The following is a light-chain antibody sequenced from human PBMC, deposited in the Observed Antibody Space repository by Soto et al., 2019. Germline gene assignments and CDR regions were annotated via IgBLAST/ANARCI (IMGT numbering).Light chain of an antibody. V-gene: IGLV2-14*01. Sequence: QSALTQPGSVSGSPGQSITISCTGTSSDVGTYNYVSWYQHHPGKAPKLIIYEVSNRPSGVSNRFSGSKSGSTASLTISGLQAEGEADYHCTPYTRDTHLVFGNGNKVTVL. CDR2: EVS. J-gene: IGLJ1*01. CDR3: TPYTRDTHLV. CDR1: SSDVGTYNY.